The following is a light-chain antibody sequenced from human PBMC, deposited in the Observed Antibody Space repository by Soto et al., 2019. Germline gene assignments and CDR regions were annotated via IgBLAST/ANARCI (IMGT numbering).Light chain of an antibody. CDR2: KAS. V-gene: IGKV1-5*03. CDR3: QHYNSYSEA. CDR1: QTISSW. Sequence: DIQMTQSPSTLSGSVGDRVTITCRASQTISSWVAWYQQKPVKAPKLLIYKASTLKSGVASRFSGSGSRTKCTLSISSLEPDDFATYYWQHYNSYSEAFGQGTKVELK. J-gene: IGKJ1*01.